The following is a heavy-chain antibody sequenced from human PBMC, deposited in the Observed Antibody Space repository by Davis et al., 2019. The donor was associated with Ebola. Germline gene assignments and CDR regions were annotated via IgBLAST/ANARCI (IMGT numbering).Heavy chain of an antibody. V-gene: IGHV4-4*07. J-gene: IGHJ4*02. Sequence: PSETLSLTCSVSGGSISNYYWSWIRQSADKGLEWIGRIYARGSTNYNPSLKSRVTMSVDTSKNQFSLKLSSVTAADTAVYYCARQVSGSSSVDWGQGILVTVSS. CDR1: GGSISNYY. D-gene: IGHD6-6*01. CDR2: IYARGST. CDR3: ARQVSGSSSVD.